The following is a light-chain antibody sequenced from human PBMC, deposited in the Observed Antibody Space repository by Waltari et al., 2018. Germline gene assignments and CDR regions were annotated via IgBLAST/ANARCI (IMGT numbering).Light chain of an antibody. J-gene: IGLJ2*01. CDR2: DVS. Sequence: HSALTQPASVSGSPGQPITISCTGTSSDVGGYTYVPWYQQHPGKAPKLMIYDVSNRPSGVSNRFSGSKSGNTASLTISGLQAEDEADYYCSSYISSDTLELFGGGTSLTVL. CDR3: SSYISSDTLEL. CDR1: SSDVGGYTY. V-gene: IGLV2-14*03.